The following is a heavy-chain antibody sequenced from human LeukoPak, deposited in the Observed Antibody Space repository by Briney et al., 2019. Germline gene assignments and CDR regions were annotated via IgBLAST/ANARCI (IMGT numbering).Heavy chain of an antibody. V-gene: IGHV4-31*11. CDR2: IYYSGST. CDR1: GGSINSGGYS. D-gene: IGHD5/OR15-5a*01. CDR3: ARSLRGVFDY. Sequence: SQTLSLTCAVSGGSINSGGYSWSWIRQPPGKGLEWIGYIYYSGSTYYNPSLKSRVTISVDTSKNQFSLKLSSVTAADTAVHYCARSLRGVFDYWGQGTLVTVSS. J-gene: IGHJ4*02.